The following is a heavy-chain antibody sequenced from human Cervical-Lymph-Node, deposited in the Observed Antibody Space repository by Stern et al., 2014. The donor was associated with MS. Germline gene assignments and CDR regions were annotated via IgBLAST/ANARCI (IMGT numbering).Heavy chain of an antibody. Sequence: VQLVQSGAEVKKPGNSLKISCKGSAFSLTNTWIGWVRQMPGKGLEWMGIIYPGDSETRYSPSFEGQVPISADKSINTAYLQWSSLKASDTAMYYCARGRGIAFRPDDWGQGTLVTVSS. CDR1: AFSLTNTW. CDR3: ARGRGIAFRPDD. D-gene: IGHD3-3*02. J-gene: IGHJ4*02. CDR2: IYPGDSET. V-gene: IGHV5-51*03.